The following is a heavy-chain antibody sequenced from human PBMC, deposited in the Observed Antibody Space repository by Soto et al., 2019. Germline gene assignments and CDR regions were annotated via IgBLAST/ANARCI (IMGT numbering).Heavy chain of an antibody. CDR2: ISSSSSYI. J-gene: IGHJ5*02. D-gene: IGHD5-18*01. CDR1: GFTFSSYS. Sequence: GSLRLSCAASGFTFSSYSMNWVRQAPGKGLEWVSSISSSSSYIYYADSVKGRFTISRDNAKNSLYLQMNSLRAEDTAVYYCARASPYVDTARDNWFDPWGQGTLVTVSS. CDR3: ARASPYVDTARDNWFDP. V-gene: IGHV3-21*01.